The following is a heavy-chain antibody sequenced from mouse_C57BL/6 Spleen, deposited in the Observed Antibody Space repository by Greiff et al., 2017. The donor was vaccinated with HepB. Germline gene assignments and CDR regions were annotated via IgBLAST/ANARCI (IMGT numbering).Heavy chain of an antibody. V-gene: IGHV5-12*01. CDR1: GFTFSDYY. CDR3: ARREQDDYGWFAY. D-gene: IGHD2-4*01. CDR2: ISNGGGST. J-gene: IGHJ3*01. Sequence: EVKLMESGGGLVQPGGSLKLSCAASGFTFSDYYMYWVRQTPEKRLEWVAYISNGGGSTYYPDTVKGRFTISRDNATNTLYLQMSRLKSEDTAMYYCARREQDDYGWFAYWGQGTLVTVSA.